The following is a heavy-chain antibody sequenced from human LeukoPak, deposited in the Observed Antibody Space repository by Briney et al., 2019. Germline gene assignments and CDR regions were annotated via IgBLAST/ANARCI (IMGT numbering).Heavy chain of an antibody. V-gene: IGHV3-11*01. Sequence: PGGSLRLSCAASGFTFSDYYMSWIRQAPGKGLEWVSYISSSGSTIYYADSVKGRFTISRDNAKNSLYLQMNSLRAEDTAVYYCARERAVTTRSYYYYYYYMDVWGKGTTVTISS. D-gene: IGHD4-17*01. CDR3: ARERAVTTRSYYYYYYYMDV. J-gene: IGHJ6*03. CDR2: ISSSGSTI. CDR1: GFTFSDYY.